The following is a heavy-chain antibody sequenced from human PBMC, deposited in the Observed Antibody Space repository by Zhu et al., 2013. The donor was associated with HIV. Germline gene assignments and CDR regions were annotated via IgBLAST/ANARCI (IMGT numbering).Heavy chain of an antibody. CDR1: GGTFSSYA. J-gene: IGHJ4*02. V-gene: IGHV1-69*01. D-gene: IGHD2-15*01. CDR2: IIPVFGTA. Sequence: QVQLVQSGAEVKKPGSSVKVSCKASGGTFSSYAISWVRQAPGQGLEWLGGIIPVFGTANYAQTFRDRLTISVDESKTTAFMELSSLTSEDTAIYYCARDLGYCSGSGCTKLHCFDYWARGPWSPSPQ. CDR3: ARDLGYCSGSGCTKLHCFDY.